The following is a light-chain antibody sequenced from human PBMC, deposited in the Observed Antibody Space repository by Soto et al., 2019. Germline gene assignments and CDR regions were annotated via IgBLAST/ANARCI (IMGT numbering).Light chain of an antibody. CDR1: QSVSSSY. V-gene: IGKV3-20*01. Sequence: PGERATLSCRASQSVSSSYLAWYQQKPGQAPRLLIYNTFSRATAIPDRFSGSKSGTDFTLTISRLEPGDLAMYYCQQYATSPRTFGLGTKVDIK. CDR2: NTF. J-gene: IGKJ1*01. CDR3: QQYATSPRT.